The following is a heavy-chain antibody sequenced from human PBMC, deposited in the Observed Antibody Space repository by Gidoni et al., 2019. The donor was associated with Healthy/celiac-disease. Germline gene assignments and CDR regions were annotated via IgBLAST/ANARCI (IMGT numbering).Heavy chain of an antibody. J-gene: IGHJ5*02. D-gene: IGHD1-20*01. Sequence: EVQLVESGGGLVQPGGSLRLSCAASGFTFSSYSMNWVRQAPGKGLEWVSYISSSSSTIYYADSVKGRFTISRDNAKNSLYLQMNSLRDEDTAVYYCARIPLSTARNWWFDPWGQGTLVTVSS. CDR2: ISSSSSTI. CDR1: GFTFSSYS. V-gene: IGHV3-48*02. CDR3: ARIPLSTARNWWFDP.